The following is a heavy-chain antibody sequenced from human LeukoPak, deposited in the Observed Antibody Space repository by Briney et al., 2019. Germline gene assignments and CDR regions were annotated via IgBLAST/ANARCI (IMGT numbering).Heavy chain of an antibody. CDR2: ISWNSGSI. J-gene: IGHJ4*02. CDR3: AKAASQQLVREVDY. D-gene: IGHD6-13*01. CDR1: GFTFDDYA. V-gene: IGHV3-9*01. Sequence: SLRLSCAASGFTFDDYAMHWVRQAPGKGLEWVSGISWNSGSIGYADSVKGRFTISRDNAKNSLYLQMNSLRAEDTALYYCAKAASQQLVREVDYWGQGTLVTVSS.